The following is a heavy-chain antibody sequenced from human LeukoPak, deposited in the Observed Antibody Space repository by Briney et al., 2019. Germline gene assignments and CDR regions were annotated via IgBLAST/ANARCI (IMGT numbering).Heavy chain of an antibody. V-gene: IGHV3-21*01. J-gene: IGHJ5*02. CDR3: AKARGEVWFDP. CDR2: ISSSSSYI. CDR1: GFTFSSYS. D-gene: IGHD2-21*01. Sequence: GGSLRLSCAASGFTFSSYSMNWVRQAPGKGLEWVSSISSSSSYIYYADSVKGRFTISRDNAKNSLYLQMNSLRAEDTAVYYCAKARGEVWFDPWGQGTLVTVSS.